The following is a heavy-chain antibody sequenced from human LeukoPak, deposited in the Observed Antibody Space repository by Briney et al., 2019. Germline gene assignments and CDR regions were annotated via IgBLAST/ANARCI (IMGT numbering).Heavy chain of an antibody. Sequence: GASVKVSCKASGYSFTRYGMSWVRQAPGQGPEWMGWISGSNGNTNYAQKFQGRVTLTTDTSTSTAYMELRSLRSDDTAVYYCARYGRGTYYYFEWWGQGTLVTVSS. CDR2: ISGSNGNT. V-gene: IGHV1-18*04. CDR3: ARYGRGTYYYFEW. CDR1: GYSFTRYG. J-gene: IGHJ4*02. D-gene: IGHD3-10*01.